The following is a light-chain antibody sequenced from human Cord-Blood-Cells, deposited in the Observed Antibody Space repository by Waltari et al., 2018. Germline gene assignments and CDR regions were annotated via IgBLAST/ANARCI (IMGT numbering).Light chain of an antibody. CDR2: EGS. CDR1: SSDVGSYNL. Sequence: QSALTQPASVSGSPGQSITISCTGTSSDVGSYNLVSWYQQRPGKAPKLMIYEGSTRPSGVSNRFSGSKSGNTASLTISGLQAEDEADYYCCSYAGSSTYVFGTGTKVTFL. CDR3: CSYAGSSTYV. V-gene: IGLV2-23*01. J-gene: IGLJ1*01.